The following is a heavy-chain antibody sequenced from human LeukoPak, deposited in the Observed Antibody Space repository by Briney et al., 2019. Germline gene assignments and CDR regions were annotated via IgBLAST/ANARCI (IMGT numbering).Heavy chain of an antibody. D-gene: IGHD3-10*01. CDR2: IIPIFGTA. CDR1: GGTFSSYA. Sequence: SVKVSCKASGGTFSSYAISWVRQAPGQGLEWMGGIIPIFGTANYAQKFQGRVTITADESTSTAYMELSSLRSEDTAVYHCAREVLRGVIIYYFDYWGQGTLVTVSS. J-gene: IGHJ4*02. CDR3: AREVLRGVIIYYFDY. V-gene: IGHV1-69*13.